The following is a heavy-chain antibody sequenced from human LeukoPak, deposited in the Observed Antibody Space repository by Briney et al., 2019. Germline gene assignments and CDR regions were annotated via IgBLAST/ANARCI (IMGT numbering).Heavy chain of an antibody. CDR2: INNDGSGT. D-gene: IGHD2-15*01. CDR1: AFTFGSYW. V-gene: IGHV3-74*01. CDR3: VRGGESTWS. J-gene: IGHJ5*02. Sequence: QPGGSLRLSCAASAFTFGSYWMHWVREAPGKGPVWVSRINNDGSGTTYADSVKGRFTISRDDAKNTLYLQMNSLRAEDTAVYYCVRGGESTWSWGQGTLVTVSS.